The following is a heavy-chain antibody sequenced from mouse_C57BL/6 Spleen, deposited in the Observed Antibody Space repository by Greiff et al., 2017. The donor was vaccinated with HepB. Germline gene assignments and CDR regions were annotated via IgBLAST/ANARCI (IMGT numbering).Heavy chain of an antibody. CDR3: ARAPLYGSGYAMDY. CDR2: IWSDGST. Sequence: VQLVESGPGLVAPSQRLSITCTVSGFSLTSYGVHWVRQPPGKGLEWLVVIWSDGSTTYNSALKSRLSISKDNSKSQVFLKMNSLQTDDTAMYYCARAPLYGSGYAMDYWGQGTSVTVFS. D-gene: IGHD2-2*01. J-gene: IGHJ4*01. V-gene: IGHV2-6*03. CDR1: GFSLTSYG.